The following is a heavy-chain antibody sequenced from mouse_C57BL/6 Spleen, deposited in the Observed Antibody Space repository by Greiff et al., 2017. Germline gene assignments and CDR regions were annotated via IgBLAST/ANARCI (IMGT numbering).Heavy chain of an antibody. CDR1: GYAFSSSW. J-gene: IGHJ2*01. CDR2: IYPGDGDT. Sequence: QVQLQQSGPELVKPGASVKISCTASGYAFSSSWMNWVKQRPGKGLEWIGRIYPGDGDTNYTGKFKGKATLSADKPSSTAYMHLSSLTSEDSAVYFCARGNYYGSSYYFDYWGQGTTLPVSS. V-gene: IGHV1-82*01. CDR3: ARGNYYGSSYYFDY. D-gene: IGHD1-1*01.